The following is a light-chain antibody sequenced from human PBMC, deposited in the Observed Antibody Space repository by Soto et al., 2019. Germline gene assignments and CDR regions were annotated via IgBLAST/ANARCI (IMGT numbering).Light chain of an antibody. CDR1: QGISTY. CDR3: QQLYSYPYT. CDR2: VAS. V-gene: IGKV1-9*01. J-gene: IGKJ2*01. Sequence: DIQLTQSPSFLSASVGDRVTITCRASQGISTYLAWYQQKSGKAPKLLIYVASTLQSEVPSRFSGSGSGTEFTVTISSLQPEDLAIYYCQQLYSYPYTFGQGTKLEI.